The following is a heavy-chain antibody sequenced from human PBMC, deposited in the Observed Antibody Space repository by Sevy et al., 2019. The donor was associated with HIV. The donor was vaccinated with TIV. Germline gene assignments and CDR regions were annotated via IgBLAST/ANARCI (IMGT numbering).Heavy chain of an antibody. Sequence: SETLSLTCTVSGGAVSDRSYYWSWIRQPPGKGLEWIGYIHYSGSTNYNPSLKSRVRISVDTSKNQLSLKLRSVTAADTAVYFCARELGGAQLWLYWFDPWGQGTLVTVSS. CDR1: GGAVSDRSYY. CDR3: ARELGGAQLWLYWFDP. J-gene: IGHJ5*02. V-gene: IGHV4-61*01. D-gene: IGHD5-18*01. CDR2: IHYSGST.